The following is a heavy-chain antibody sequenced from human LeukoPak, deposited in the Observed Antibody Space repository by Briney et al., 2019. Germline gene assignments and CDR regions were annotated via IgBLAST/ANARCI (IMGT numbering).Heavy chain of an antibody. V-gene: IGHV1-2*02. D-gene: IGHD1-26*01. CDR1: GYTFTGYY. CDR2: INPNSGGT. CDR3: ARPRWDLGWDFDY. Sequence: ASVKVSCKASGYTFTGYYMHWVRQAPGQGLEWMGWINPNSGGTNYAQKFQGRVTMTRDTSISTAYMELSRLRSDDTAVYYCARPRWDLGWDFDYWGQGTLVTVSS. J-gene: IGHJ4*02.